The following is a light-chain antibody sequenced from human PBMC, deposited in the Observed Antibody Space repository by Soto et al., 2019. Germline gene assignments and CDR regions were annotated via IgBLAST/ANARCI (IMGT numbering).Light chain of an antibody. CDR3: QQYNNWPRT. V-gene: IGKV3-15*01. CDR1: QSVSSN. J-gene: IGKJ1*01. Sequence: EIVMTQSPATLSVSPGDRATLSCRASQSVSSNLAWYQQKPGRAPRLLIYGASTRPTGIPARFSGSGSGTEFTLTISSLQSEDFAVYYCQQYNNWPRTFGLGTKVEIK. CDR2: GAS.